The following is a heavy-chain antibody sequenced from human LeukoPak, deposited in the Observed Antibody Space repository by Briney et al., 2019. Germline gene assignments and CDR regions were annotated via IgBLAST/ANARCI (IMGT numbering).Heavy chain of an antibody. CDR1: GFTFSSYG. CDR3: ARGDGDYGWFDP. V-gene: IGHV3-30*03. Sequence: GGSLRLSCAASGFTFSSYGMNWVRQAPGKGLEWVAVISNDAINKYYADSVKGRFTISRDNSKNTLYLQMNSLRAEDTAVYYCARGDGDYGWFDPWGQGTLVTVSS. D-gene: IGHD4-17*01. J-gene: IGHJ5*02. CDR2: ISNDAINK.